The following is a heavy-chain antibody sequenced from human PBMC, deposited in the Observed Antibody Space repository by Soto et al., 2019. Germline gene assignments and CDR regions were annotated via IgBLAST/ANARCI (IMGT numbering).Heavy chain of an antibody. D-gene: IGHD3-3*01. V-gene: IGHV3-48*01. CDR3: ARVWATIFGVVRHYMDV. CDR1: GFTFSSYS. CDR2: ISSSSSTI. J-gene: IGHJ6*03. Sequence: PGGSLRLSCAASGFTFSSYSMNWVRQAPGKGLEWVSYISSSSSTIYYADSVKGRFTISRDNAKNSLYLQMNSLRAEDTAVYYCARVWATIFGVVRHYMDVWGKGTTVTVSS.